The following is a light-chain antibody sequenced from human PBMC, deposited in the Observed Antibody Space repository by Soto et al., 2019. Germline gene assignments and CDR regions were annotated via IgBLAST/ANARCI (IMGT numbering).Light chain of an antibody. V-gene: IGLV2-14*01. J-gene: IGLJ1*01. CDR1: SSDVGGY. CDR3: SSSTTRATYV. CDR2: EVS. Sequence: QSALTQPASVSGAPGQSITISCTGTSSDVGGYVSWYQQHPGKVPKLIIYEVSNRPSGISNHFSGSKSGNTASLTISVLQAEDEADYYCSSSTTRATYVFGNGTKLTVL.